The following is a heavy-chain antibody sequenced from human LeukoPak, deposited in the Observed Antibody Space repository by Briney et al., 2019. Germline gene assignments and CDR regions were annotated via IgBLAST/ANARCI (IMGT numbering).Heavy chain of an antibody. CDR1: DVSISGTNYY. Sequence: PSETLSLTCDVSDVSISGTNYYWGWIRQPPGMGLEWIGSIHYRLPTFYNPLLKSRVTISVDTSKNQISLRLRSVTAADTAVYYCARHEEEDGYNAKTPDYWGQGTLVTVSS. V-gene: IGHV4-39*01. CDR3: ARHEEEDGYNAKTPDY. CDR2: IHYRLPT. D-gene: IGHD5-24*01. J-gene: IGHJ4*02.